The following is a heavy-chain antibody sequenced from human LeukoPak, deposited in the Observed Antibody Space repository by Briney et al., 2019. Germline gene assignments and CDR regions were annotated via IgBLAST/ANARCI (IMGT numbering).Heavy chain of an antibody. Sequence: SVKVSCKASGGTFSSYAISWVRQAPGQGLEWMGGIIPIFGTANYAQKFQGRVTITADESTSTAYMELSSLRSEDTAVYYCARDSVVVPAAMGYWGQGTLVTASS. V-gene: IGHV1-69*13. CDR3: ARDSVVVPAAMGY. J-gene: IGHJ4*02. CDR2: IIPIFGTA. D-gene: IGHD2-2*01. CDR1: GGTFSSYA.